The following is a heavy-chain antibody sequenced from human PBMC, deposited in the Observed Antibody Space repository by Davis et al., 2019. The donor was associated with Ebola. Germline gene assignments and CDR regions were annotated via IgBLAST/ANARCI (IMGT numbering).Heavy chain of an antibody. D-gene: IGHD6-19*01. CDR2: IYYSGST. J-gene: IGHJ4*02. CDR1: GGSISSYY. V-gene: IGHV4-59*01. Sequence: PGGSLRLSCTVSGGSISSYYWSWIRQPPGKGLEWIGYIYYSGSTNYNPSLKSRVTISVDTSKNQFSLKLSSVTAADTAVYYCARVSSSGWSKPFDYWGQGTLVTVSS. CDR3: ARVSSSGWSKPFDY.